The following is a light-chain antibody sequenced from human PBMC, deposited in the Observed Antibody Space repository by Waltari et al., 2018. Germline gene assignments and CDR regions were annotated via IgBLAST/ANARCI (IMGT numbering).Light chain of an antibody. Sequence: QLVLTQSPSASASLGASVKLTCTLSSGPSSYAIAWHQQQPEKGPRYLMKLNSDGSHKKGDGIPDRFSGSSSGTERFLTISSLQSEDEGDYYCQTWGTGFQVFGTGTKVTVL. CDR3: QTWGTGFQV. V-gene: IGLV4-69*01. CDR1: SGPSSYA. CDR2: LNSDGSH. J-gene: IGLJ1*01.